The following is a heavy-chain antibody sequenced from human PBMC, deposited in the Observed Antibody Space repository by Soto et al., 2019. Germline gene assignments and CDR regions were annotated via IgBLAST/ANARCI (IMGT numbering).Heavy chain of an antibody. J-gene: IGHJ3*02. CDR2: ISWNSGSI. D-gene: IGHD4-17*01. CDR1: GFTFDDYA. V-gene: IGHV3-9*01. CDR3: AKWDDYGDRKEAFDI. Sequence: EVQLVESGGGLVQPGRSLRLSCAASGFTFDDYAMHWVRQAPGKGLEWVSGISWNSGSIGYADSVKGRFTISRDNAKNSLYLHMNSLSTDDTALYYCAKWDDYGDRKEAFDIWGQGTMVTVSS.